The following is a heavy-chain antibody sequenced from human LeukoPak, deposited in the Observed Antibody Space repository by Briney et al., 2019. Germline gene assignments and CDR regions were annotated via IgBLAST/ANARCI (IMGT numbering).Heavy chain of an antibody. Sequence: ASVKVSCKASGYTFTSYGISWVRQAPGQGLEWVGWISAYNGNTNYAQKLQGRVTMTTDTSTSTAYMELRSLRSDDTAVYYCARDSGEDYYDSSGYYYGPWGQGTLVTVSS. D-gene: IGHD3-22*01. CDR1: GYTFTSYG. CDR3: ARDSGEDYYDSSGYYYGP. CDR2: ISAYNGNT. J-gene: IGHJ5*02. V-gene: IGHV1-18*01.